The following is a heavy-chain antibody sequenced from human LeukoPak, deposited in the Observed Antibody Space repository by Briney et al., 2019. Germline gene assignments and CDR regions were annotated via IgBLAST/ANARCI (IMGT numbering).Heavy chain of an antibody. CDR1: GFTFSNFG. J-gene: IGHJ4*02. Sequence: GGSLRLSCAASGFTFSNFGMNWVRQAPGKGLEWVSYIRSSGNTMYYADSVKGRFTISRDNAKNSLHLQMNTLRAEDTAVYYCTRSNSDLDSWGQGTLVTVSS. CDR3: TRSNSDLDS. D-gene: IGHD4-23*01. V-gene: IGHV3-48*01. CDR2: IRSSGNTM.